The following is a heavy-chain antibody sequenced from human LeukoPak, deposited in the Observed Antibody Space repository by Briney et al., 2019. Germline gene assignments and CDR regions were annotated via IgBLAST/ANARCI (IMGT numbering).Heavy chain of an antibody. Sequence: GGSLRLSCAASGFTFSSYAMSWVRLAPGKGLKWVSSISGGDGSTYYANSVKGRFTISRDNSKNTLYLQMNSLRVEDTAVYYCAKLAKYFYGSETYYFFEHWGQGTPVTASS. V-gene: IGHV3-23*01. CDR1: GFTFSSYA. CDR2: ISGGDGST. J-gene: IGHJ4*02. CDR3: AKLAKYFYGSETYYFFEH. D-gene: IGHD3-10*01.